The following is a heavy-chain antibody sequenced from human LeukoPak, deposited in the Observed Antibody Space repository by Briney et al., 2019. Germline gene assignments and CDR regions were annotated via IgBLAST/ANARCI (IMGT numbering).Heavy chain of an antibody. CDR2: TNPNSGNT. CDR1: GYTFTSCD. J-gene: IGHJ6*03. D-gene: IGHD5-18*01. V-gene: IGHV1-8*01. CDR3: ATHSNYYYYMDV. Sequence: ASVKVSCKASGYTFTSCDINWVRQATGQGLEWMGWTNPNSGNTGYAQKFQGRVTMTRNTSISTAYMELSSLRSEDTAVYYCATHSNYYYYMDVWGKGTTVTVSS.